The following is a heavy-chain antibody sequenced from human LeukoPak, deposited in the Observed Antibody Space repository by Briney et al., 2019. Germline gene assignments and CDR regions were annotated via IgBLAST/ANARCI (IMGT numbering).Heavy chain of an antibody. V-gene: IGHV4-34*01. D-gene: IGHD2-15*01. CDR2: INHSGST. CDR1: GGSFSGYY. J-gene: IGHJ4*02. CDR3: ARCCWDIVVVVAADRPFFDY. Sequence: KPSETLSLTCAVYGGSFSGYYWSWIRQPPGKGLEWIGEINHSGSTNYNPSLKSRVTISVDTSKNQFSLKLSSVTAADTAVYYCARCCWDIVVVVAADRPFFDYWGQGTLVTVSS.